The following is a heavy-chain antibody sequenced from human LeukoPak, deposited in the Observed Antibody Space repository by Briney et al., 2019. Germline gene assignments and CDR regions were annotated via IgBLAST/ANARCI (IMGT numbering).Heavy chain of an antibody. CDR1: GYTLTNYG. Sequence: ASVKVSCKASGYTLTNYGIDWVRQAPGQGLEWMGGISAYNGNTNYAQKLQGRVTMTTDTSTSTAYMELRSLGSDDTAVYYCARAVGHSGWYFDYWGQGTLVTVSS. CDR2: ISAYNGNT. D-gene: IGHD6-19*01. V-gene: IGHV1-18*01. J-gene: IGHJ4*02. CDR3: ARAVGHSGWYFDY.